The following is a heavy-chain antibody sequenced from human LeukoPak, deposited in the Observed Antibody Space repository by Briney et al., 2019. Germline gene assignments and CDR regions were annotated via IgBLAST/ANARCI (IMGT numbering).Heavy chain of an antibody. CDR1: GFTFSDYG. D-gene: IGHD6-13*01. CDR3: ASHHGYTRIWPFDY. V-gene: IGHV3-21*01. J-gene: IGHJ4*02. Sequence: PGGSLRLSCAASGFTFSDYGMNWVRQAPGKGLEWVSAISGSTTYIYYADSVKGRFTISRDNAKNTLYLQMNNLRTDDTAVYYCASHHGYTRIWPFDYWGQGTRVTVSS. CDR2: ISGSTTYI.